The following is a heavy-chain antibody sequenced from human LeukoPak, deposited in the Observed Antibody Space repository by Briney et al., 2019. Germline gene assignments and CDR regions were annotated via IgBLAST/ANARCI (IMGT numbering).Heavy chain of an antibody. D-gene: IGHD2/OR15-2a*01. Sequence: GGSLRLSCAASGFTFSAYSMSWVRQAPGKGLEWISYISPSNTPAYADSVKGRFTISRDSAKSSVYLQMDSLRAEDTAVYYCATFHEPWGQGTLVTVSS. CDR2: ISPSNTPA. J-gene: IGHJ5*02. CDR1: GFTFSAYS. CDR3: ATFHEP. V-gene: IGHV3-48*01.